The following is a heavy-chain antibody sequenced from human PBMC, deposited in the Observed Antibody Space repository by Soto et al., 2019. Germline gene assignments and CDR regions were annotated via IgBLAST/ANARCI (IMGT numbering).Heavy chain of an antibody. CDR3: AREWGGDWYFDL. D-gene: IGHD3-16*01. Sequence: SETLSLTCTVSGGSISSGSYYWGWIRQPPGKGLEWIGSIYYSGSTYYNPSLKSRVTISVDTSKNQFSLKLSSVTAADTAVYYCAREWGGDWYFDLWGRGTLVTVSS. CDR2: IYYSGST. J-gene: IGHJ2*01. V-gene: IGHV4-39*02. CDR1: GGSISSGSYY.